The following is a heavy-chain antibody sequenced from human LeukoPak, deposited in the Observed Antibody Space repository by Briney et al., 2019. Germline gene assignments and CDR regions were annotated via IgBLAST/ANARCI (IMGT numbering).Heavy chain of an antibody. CDR1: GYTFTSYY. V-gene: IGHV1-46*01. Sequence: GASVKVSCKASGYTFTSYYMHWVRQAPGQGPEWMGIINPSGGSTSYAQKFQGRVTMTRDMSTSTVYMELSSLRSEDTAVYYCARGALYSYGKDYMDVWGKGTTVTVSS. J-gene: IGHJ6*03. CDR2: INPSGGST. D-gene: IGHD5-18*01. CDR3: ARGALYSYGKDYMDV.